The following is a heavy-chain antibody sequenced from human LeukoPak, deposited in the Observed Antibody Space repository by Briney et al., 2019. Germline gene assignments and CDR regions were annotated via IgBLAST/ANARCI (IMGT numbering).Heavy chain of an antibody. V-gene: IGHV3-48*03. J-gene: IGHJ4*02. CDR1: GFTFRTFE. CDR2: ISSSGSNI. D-gene: IGHD5-24*01. CDR3: ARADMATITIDY. Sequence: GGSLRVSCAASGFTFRTFEMNWVRQAPGKGLEWVSYISSSGSNIYYADSVKGRFTISRDNAKNSLYLQMNSLRVEDTAVYYCARADMATITIDYWGQGTLVTVSS.